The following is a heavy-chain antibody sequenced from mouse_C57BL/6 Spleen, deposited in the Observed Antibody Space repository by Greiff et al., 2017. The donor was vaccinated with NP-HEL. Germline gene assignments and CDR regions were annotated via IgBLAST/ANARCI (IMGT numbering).Heavy chain of an antibody. Sequence: VKLQQPGAELVMPGASVKLSCKASGYTFTSYWMHWVKQRPGQGLEWIGEIDPSDSYTNYNQKFKGKSTLTVDKSSSTAYMQLSSLTSEDSAVYYCARREYYYGSSYGYFDVWGTGTTVTVSS. CDR1: GYTFTSYW. CDR2: IDPSDSYT. CDR3: ARREYYYGSSYGYFDV. J-gene: IGHJ1*03. D-gene: IGHD1-1*01. V-gene: IGHV1-69*01.